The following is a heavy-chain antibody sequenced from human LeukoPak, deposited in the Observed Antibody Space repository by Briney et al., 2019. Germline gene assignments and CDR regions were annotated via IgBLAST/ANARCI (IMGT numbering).Heavy chain of an antibody. V-gene: IGHV4-61*08. D-gene: IGHD3-10*01. CDR2: IFYSGST. Sequence: SQTLSLTCTVSGGSISSGGYYWSWIRQPPGKGLEWIGYIFYSGSTNYNPSLRSRVTISLDTSKNQFSLKLSSVTAADTAVYYCARLTMFRGVIYGTDWHSDLWGRGTLVTVSS. CDR1: GGSISSGGYY. CDR3: ARLTMFRGVIYGTDWHSDL. J-gene: IGHJ2*01.